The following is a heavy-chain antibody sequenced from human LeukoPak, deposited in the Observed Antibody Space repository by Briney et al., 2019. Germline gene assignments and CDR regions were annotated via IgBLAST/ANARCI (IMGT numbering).Heavy chain of an antibody. J-gene: IGHJ4*02. D-gene: IGHD2-8*01. CDR2: INPNSGGT. CDR1: GYTFTGYY. V-gene: IGHV1-2*02. Sequence: GASVKVSCKASGYTFTGYYMHWVRQAPGQGLEWMGWINPNSGGTNYAQKFQGRVTMTRDTSISTAYMELSRLRSDDTAVYYCARLECCTNGVCYTIDYWGQGTLVTVSS. CDR3: ARLECCTNGVCYTIDY.